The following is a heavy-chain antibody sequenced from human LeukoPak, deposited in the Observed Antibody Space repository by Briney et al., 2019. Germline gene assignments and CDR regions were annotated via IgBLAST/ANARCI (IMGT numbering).Heavy chain of an antibody. V-gene: IGHV3-53*01. CDR1: GFTVSSNY. CDR2: IYSGGSA. D-gene: IGHD3-22*01. J-gene: IGHJ4*02. Sequence: GGSLRLSCAASGFTVSSNYMSWVRQAPGKGLEWVSVIYSGGSAYYADSVKGRFTISRDNSKNTFHLQMNSLRAEDTAVYYCARRAGDYSHPYDYWGQGTLVTVSS. CDR3: ARRAGDYSHPYDY.